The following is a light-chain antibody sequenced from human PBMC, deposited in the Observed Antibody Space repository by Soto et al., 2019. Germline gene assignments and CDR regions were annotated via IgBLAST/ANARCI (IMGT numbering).Light chain of an antibody. V-gene: IGLV2-8*01. CDR3: SSYAGRTRV. Sequence: QSALTQPASVSGSPGQSITISCTGTSSDVGAYNYVSWYQQHPGKAPKLMIYEVSKRPSGVPDRFSGSKSGNTASLTVSGLQAEDEADYYCSSYAGRTRVFGGGTKLTVL. CDR1: SSDVGAYNY. CDR2: EVS. J-gene: IGLJ3*02.